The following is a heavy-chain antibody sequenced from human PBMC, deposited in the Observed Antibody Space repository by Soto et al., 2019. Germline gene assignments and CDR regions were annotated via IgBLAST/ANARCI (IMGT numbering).Heavy chain of an antibody. J-gene: IGHJ3*02. CDR1: GFTFSSYA. CDR3: ATLSIVTYYYGLRIHPHRNPDAFVN. CDR2: ISGSGGST. V-gene: IGHV3-23*01. D-gene: IGHD3-10*01. Sequence: GGSLRLSCAASGFTFSSYAMSWVRQAPGKGLEWGSAISGSGGSTYYADSVKGRFTISRDNSKNTLYLQMNSLRAEDTAVYYCATLSIVTYYYGLRIHPHRNPDAFVNWGQRTMV.